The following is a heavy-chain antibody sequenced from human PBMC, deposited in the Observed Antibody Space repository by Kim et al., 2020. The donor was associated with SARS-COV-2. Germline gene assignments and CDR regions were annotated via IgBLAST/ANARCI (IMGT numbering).Heavy chain of an antibody. CDR1: GYTFTSYA. V-gene: IGHV7-4-1*02. Sequence: ASVKVSCKASGYTFTSYAMNWVRQAPGQGLEWMGWINTNTGNPTYAQGFTGRFVFSLDTSVSTAYLQISSLKAEDTAVYYCASESDILTGPAFDYWGQGTLVTVSS. J-gene: IGHJ4*02. CDR2: INTNTGNP. D-gene: IGHD3-9*01. CDR3: ASESDILTGPAFDY.